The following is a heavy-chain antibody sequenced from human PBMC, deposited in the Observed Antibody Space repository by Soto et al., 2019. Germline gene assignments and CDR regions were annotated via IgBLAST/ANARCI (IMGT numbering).Heavy chain of an antibody. D-gene: IGHD3-3*01. V-gene: IGHV1-8*01. J-gene: IGHJ6*02. CDR3: ARGDRRYDCWSGYRYYYYGMDV. Sequence: ASVNVSCKASGYTFTSYDINWVRQATGQGLEWMGWMNPNSGNTGYAQKFQGRVTMTRNPSISTAYMELSSLRSEDTAVYYCARGDRRYDCWSGYRYYYYGMDVWGQGTTVTVSS. CDR2: MNPNSGNT. CDR1: GYTFTSYD.